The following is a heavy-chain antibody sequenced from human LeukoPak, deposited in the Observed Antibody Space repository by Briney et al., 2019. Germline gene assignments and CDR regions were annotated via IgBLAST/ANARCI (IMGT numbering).Heavy chain of an antibody. V-gene: IGHV3-11*01. CDR3: ARGSDWNAFDS. CDR2: ISSRGRTI. D-gene: IGHD3/OR15-3a*01. J-gene: IGHJ3*02. Sequence: GGSLRLSCAASGFTFNDYYMSWIRQAPGKGLEWVSYISSRGRTIYYADSVKGRFTISRDNGENSLYLRMNRLRVEDTALYYCARGSDWNAFDSWGQGTVVTVSS. CDR1: GFTFNDYY.